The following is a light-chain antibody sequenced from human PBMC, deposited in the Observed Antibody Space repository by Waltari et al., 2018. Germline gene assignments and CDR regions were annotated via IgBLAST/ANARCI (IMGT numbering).Light chain of an antibody. J-gene: IGLJ3*02. CDR1: TNDLGSYNY. Sequence: SALTQPRSVSGSPGQSVTISCTGTTNDLGSYNYVSWYQQHPDKAPKLIILDVTKRPSGVPDRLSGSKSCNTASLTISGRRAEDEAEYYCCAYAGSYTWVFGGGTKLTVV. CDR2: DVT. CDR3: CAYAGSYTWV. V-gene: IGLV2-11*01.